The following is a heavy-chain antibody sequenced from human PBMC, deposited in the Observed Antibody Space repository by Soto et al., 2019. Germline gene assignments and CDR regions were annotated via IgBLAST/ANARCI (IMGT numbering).Heavy chain of an antibody. CDR1: GFTFSSYA. J-gene: IGHJ4*02. CDR3: VKDRSNYYDSSGYPVV. D-gene: IGHD3-22*01. V-gene: IGHV3-64D*06. CDR2: ISSNGGST. Sequence: VGSLRLSCSASGFTFSSYAMHWVRQAPGKGLEYVSAISSNGGSTYYADSVKGRFTISRDNSKNTLYLQMSSLRAEDTAVYYCVKDRSNYYDSSGYPVVWGQGTLVTVSS.